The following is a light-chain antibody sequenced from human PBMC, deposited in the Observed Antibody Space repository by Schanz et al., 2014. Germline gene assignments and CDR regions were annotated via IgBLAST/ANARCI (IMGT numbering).Light chain of an antibody. CDR3: QQYNNWPPLT. J-gene: IGKJ4*01. Sequence: EIVLTQSPGTLSLSPGERATLSCRASQSVSSSYFAWYQQKPGQAPRLLMFATSSRATGIPDRFSGGGSGTDFTLTIRSLQSEDFAVYYCQQYNNWPPLTFGGGTKVEIK. V-gene: IGKV3-20*01. CDR2: ATS. CDR1: QSVSSSY.